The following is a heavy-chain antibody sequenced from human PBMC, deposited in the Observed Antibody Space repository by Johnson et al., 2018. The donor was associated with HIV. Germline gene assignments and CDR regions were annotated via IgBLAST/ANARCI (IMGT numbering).Heavy chain of an antibody. CDR1: GFTFSDYW. V-gene: IGHV3-7*02. Sequence: VQLVESGGGLVQPGGSLRLSCAGSGFTFSDYWMKWVRQAPGKGLEWVAKIKQDGSETYYADSVKGRFTISRDNSKNTLYLQMNSLRAEDTAVYYCAKVVGSGATGDAFDIWGQGTLVTVSS. D-gene: IGHD1-26*01. CDR2: IKQDGSET. CDR3: AKVVGSGATGDAFDI. J-gene: IGHJ3*02.